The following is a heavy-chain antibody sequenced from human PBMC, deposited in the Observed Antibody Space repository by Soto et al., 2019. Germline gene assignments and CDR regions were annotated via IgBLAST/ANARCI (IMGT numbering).Heavy chain of an antibody. J-gene: IGHJ4*02. CDR3: AHRVLRAVFGLVTTTAIYFDF. V-gene: IGHV2-5*02. Sequence: QITLNESGPTQVNPRQTLTLTCTFSGFSLTTSGVGVGWIRQSPGKAPEWLALIYWDDDKRYTPSLKSRLTITKDTSKNLVVLTMADLDTADTATYYCAHRVLRAVFGLVTTTAIYFDFWGQGTPVAVSS. CDR1: GFSLTTSGVG. CDR2: IYWDDDK. D-gene: IGHD3-3*01.